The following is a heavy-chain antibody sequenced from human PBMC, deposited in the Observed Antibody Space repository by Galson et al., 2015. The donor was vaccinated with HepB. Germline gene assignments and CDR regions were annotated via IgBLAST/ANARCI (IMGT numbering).Heavy chain of an antibody. CDR1: GFTFDDYT. Sequence: SLRLSCAASGFTFDDYTMHWVRQAPGKGLEWVSLISWDGGSTYYADSVKGRFTISRDNSKNSLYLQMNSLRTEDTALYYCAKAVYGDYYYMDVWGKGTTVTVSS. V-gene: IGHV3-43*01. CDR2: ISWDGGST. CDR3: AKAVYGDYYYMDV. J-gene: IGHJ6*03. D-gene: IGHD4-17*01.